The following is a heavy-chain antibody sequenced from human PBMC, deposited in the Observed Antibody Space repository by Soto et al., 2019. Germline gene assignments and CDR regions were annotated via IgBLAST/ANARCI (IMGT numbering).Heavy chain of an antibody. D-gene: IGHD6-13*01. CDR3: ASSYSSSWYDFDY. V-gene: IGHV4-61*01. Sequence: SETLSLTCTVSGGSVSSGSYYWSWIRQPPGKGMEWIGYIYYSGSTNYNPSLKSRVTVSVDTSKNQFSLKLSSVTVADTAVYYCASSYSSSWYDFDYWGQGTLVTVSS. CDR1: GGSVSSGSYY. J-gene: IGHJ4*02. CDR2: IYYSGST.